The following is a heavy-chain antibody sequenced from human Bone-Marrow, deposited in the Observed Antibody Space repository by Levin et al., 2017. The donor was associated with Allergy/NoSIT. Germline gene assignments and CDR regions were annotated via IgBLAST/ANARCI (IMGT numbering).Heavy chain of an antibody. D-gene: IGHD2-8*01. CDR1: GGSIGSMSYY. Sequence: SQTLSLTCSVSGGSIGSMSYYWGWLRQPPGRGLEWIANIYYSGTTYYNPSLQSRVTMSVDTSKNQFSLRLTSVTAADTALYYCARRPRGSNPFDIWGQGTMVTVSS. V-gene: IGHV4-39*01. J-gene: IGHJ3*02. CDR3: ARRPRGSNPFDI. CDR2: IYYSGTT.